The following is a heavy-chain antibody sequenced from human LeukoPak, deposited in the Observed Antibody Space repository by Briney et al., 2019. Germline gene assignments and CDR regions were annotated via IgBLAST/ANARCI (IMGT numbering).Heavy chain of an antibody. J-gene: IGHJ3*02. CDR1: GYTLTELS. Sequence: GASVKVSCKVSGYTLTELSMHWVRQAPGKGLEWMGGFDPEDGETIYAQKFQGRVTMTEDTSTDTAYMELSSLRSEDTAVYYCATDRDGYKIPGAFDIWGQGTMVTASS. CDR2: FDPEDGET. D-gene: IGHD5-24*01. CDR3: ATDRDGYKIPGAFDI. V-gene: IGHV1-24*01.